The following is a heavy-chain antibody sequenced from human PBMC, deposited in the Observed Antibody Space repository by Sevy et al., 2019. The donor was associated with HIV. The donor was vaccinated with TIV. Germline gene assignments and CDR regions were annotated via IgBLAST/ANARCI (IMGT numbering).Heavy chain of an antibody. CDR3: ASGDTTMNTDLDY. CDR1: GFTFSNYA. J-gene: IGHJ4*02. Sequence: GGSLRLSCGASGFTFSNYAMSWVRQAPGKGPEWVSGINNGGSTYYADPVKGRFTISRDNHKKMMFLQMNSVRAEDTAVYYCASGDTTMNTDLDYWGQGALVTVSS. V-gene: IGHV3-23*01. CDR2: INNGGST. D-gene: IGHD5-18*01.